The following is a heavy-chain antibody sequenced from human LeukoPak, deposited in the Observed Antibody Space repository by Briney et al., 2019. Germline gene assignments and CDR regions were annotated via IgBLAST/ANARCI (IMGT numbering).Heavy chain of an antibody. CDR2: INHSGST. J-gene: IGHJ4*02. V-gene: IGHV4-34*01. CDR3: ARLVCGGGSCPAEFDY. CDR1: GGSFSGYY. D-gene: IGHD2-15*01. Sequence: SETLSLTCAVYGGSFSGYYWSWIRQPPGKGLEWIGEINHSGSTNYNPSLKSRVTISVDTSKNQFSLKLSSVTATDTAVYYCARLVCGGGSCPAEFDYWGQGTLVTVSS.